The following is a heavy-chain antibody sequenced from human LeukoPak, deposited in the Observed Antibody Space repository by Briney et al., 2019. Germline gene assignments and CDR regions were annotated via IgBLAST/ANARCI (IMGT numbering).Heavy chain of an antibody. CDR3: ARRAGEYSHPYDY. J-gene: IGHJ4*02. D-gene: IGHD2-15*01. CDR1: GFTFSSYG. CDR2: IYSGGNT. V-gene: IGHV3-23*05. Sequence: SGGSLRLSCAASGFTFSSYGMSWVRQAPGKGLEWVSFIYSGGNTHYSDSVKGRFTLSRDNSKNTLYLQMNSVRAEDTAIYYCARRAGEYSHPYDYWGQGTLVTVSS.